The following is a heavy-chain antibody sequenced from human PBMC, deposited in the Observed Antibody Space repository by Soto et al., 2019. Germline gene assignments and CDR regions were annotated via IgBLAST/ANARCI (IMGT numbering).Heavy chain of an antibody. CDR1: GYTFTSYG. CDR3: ARSIAVAGLHYFDY. V-gene: IGHV1-18*01. J-gene: IGHJ4*02. D-gene: IGHD6-19*01. CDR2: ISAYNGNT. Sequence: ASVKVSCKASGYTFTSYGISWVRQAPGQGLEWMGWISAYNGNTNYAQKLQGRVTMTTDTSTSTAYMELRSLRSDDTAVYYCARSIAVAGLHYFDYWGQGTLVTVSS.